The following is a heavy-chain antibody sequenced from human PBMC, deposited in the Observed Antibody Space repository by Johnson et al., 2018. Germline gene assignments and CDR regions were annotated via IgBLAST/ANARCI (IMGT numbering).Heavy chain of an antibody. CDR3: ATHYYDSSGYSNYYYYYMDV. CDR1: GFTFTSYA. D-gene: IGHD3-22*01. J-gene: IGHJ6*03. V-gene: IGHV3-23*04. Sequence: EVQLVESGGGLVKPGGSLRLSCAASGFTFTSYAMSWVRQAPGKGLEWVSGIRSSGGGTFYADSVRGRFTISRDNSKNTLYLQMNSLRAEDTAVYYCATHYYDSSGYSNYYYYYMDVWGKGTTVTVSS. CDR2: IRSSGGGT.